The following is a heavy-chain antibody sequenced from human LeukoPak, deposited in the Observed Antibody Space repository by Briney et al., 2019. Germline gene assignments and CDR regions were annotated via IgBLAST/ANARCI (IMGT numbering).Heavy chain of an antibody. Sequence: SETLSLTCIVSGGSISSYYWSWIRQPPGKGLEWIGYIYYSGSTYYNPSLKSRVTISVDTSKNQFSLKLSSVTAADTAVYYCARRLLGFGENWFDPWGQGTLVTVSS. CDR2: IYYSGST. J-gene: IGHJ5*02. CDR1: GGSISSYY. D-gene: IGHD3-10*01. V-gene: IGHV4-59*08. CDR3: ARRLLGFGENWFDP.